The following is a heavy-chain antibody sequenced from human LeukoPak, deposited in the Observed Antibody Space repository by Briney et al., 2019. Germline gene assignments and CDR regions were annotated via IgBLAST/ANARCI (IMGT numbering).Heavy chain of an antibody. CDR1: GLTFSSYA. D-gene: IGHD1-26*01. CDR2: ISYSGGST. CDR3: AKAASASYLCYFDY. V-gene: IGHV3-23*01. Sequence: GGSLRLSCAASGLTFSSYAMNWVRQAPGKGLEWISTISYSGGSTYYVDSEKGRFTISRDNSENTLYLQLNSLRAEDTAVYYCAKAASASYLCYFDYWGQGTLVTVSS. J-gene: IGHJ4*02.